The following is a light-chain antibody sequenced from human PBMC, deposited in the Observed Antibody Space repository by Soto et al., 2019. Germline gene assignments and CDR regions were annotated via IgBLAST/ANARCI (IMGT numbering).Light chain of an antibody. J-gene: IGKJ5*01. CDR3: QQSYSFPIT. Sequence: DIQMTQSPSTLSGSVGDRVTITCRASQTISSWLAWYQQKPGKAPKLLIYKASTLKSGVPSRFSGSGSGTDFTLTISSLRPEDFATYYCQQSYSFPITFGQGTRLEIK. CDR1: QTISSW. CDR2: KAS. V-gene: IGKV1-5*03.